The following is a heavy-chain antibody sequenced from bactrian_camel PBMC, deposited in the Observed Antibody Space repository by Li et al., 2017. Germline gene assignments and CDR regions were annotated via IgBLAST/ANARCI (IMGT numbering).Heavy chain of an antibody. CDR3: AAGGGGLAGLYEYNR. D-gene: IGHD5*01. J-gene: IGHJ4*01. V-gene: IGHV3S60*01. Sequence: HVQLVESGGGSVQAGETLSLSCTASGFSFDDAEMGWYRQAPGKERELVSAVKGRFIISQDNAKNTVFLQMNSLKPEDTAVYYCAAGGGGLAGLYEYNRWDQGTQVTVS. CDR1: GFSFDDAE.